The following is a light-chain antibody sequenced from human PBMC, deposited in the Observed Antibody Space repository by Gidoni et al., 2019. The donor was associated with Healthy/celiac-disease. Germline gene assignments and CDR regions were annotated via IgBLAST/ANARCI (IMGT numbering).Light chain of an antibody. J-gene: IGLJ2*01. V-gene: IGLV1-47*01. CDR3: AAWDDSLSAV. Sequence: QSVLTQPPSASGTPGQRVTISCSGSSSNIGSNYVSWYQQFPGTAPKLLIYRNDQRPSGVPDRFSGSKSGTSATLAISGLRSEDEADYYCAAWDDSLSAVFGGGTKLIVL. CDR2: RND. CDR1: SSNIGSNY.